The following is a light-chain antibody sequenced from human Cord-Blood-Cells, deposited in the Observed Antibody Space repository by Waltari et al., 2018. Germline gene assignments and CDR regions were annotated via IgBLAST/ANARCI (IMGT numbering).Light chain of an antibody. CDR3: CSYAGSVV. J-gene: IGLJ2*01. Sequence: QSALTQPASVSGSPGQSITISCTGTSSDVGRYTLVSWYQQHPGKAPKHMIYEGSKRPSGVSNRFSGSKSGNTASLTISGLQAEDEADYYCCSYAGSVVFGGGTKLTVL. V-gene: IGLV2-23*01. CDR2: EGS. CDR1: SSDVGRYTL.